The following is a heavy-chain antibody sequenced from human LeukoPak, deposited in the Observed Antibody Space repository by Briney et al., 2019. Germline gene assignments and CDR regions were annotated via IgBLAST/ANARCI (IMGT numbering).Heavy chain of an antibody. Sequence: ASVKVSCKASGGTFSSYAISWVRQAPGQGFEWMGGIFPIFGTANYAQKFQGRVTITADESTSTAYMELSSLRSEDTAVYYCAAPDCSSTSCYVWDYYYGMDVWGQGTTVTVSS. J-gene: IGHJ6*02. D-gene: IGHD2-2*01. CDR2: IFPIFGTA. CDR3: AAPDCSSTSCYVWDYYYGMDV. CDR1: GGTFSSYA. V-gene: IGHV1-69*13.